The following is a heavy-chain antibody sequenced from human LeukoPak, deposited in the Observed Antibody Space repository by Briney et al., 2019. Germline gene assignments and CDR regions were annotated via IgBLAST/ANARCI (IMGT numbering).Heavy chain of an antibody. CDR3: ARGRPYYYDSSGYYYYMDV. CDR2: IYTSGST. J-gene: IGHJ6*03. CDR1: GGSISSYY. D-gene: IGHD3-22*01. V-gene: IGHV4-4*07. Sequence: PSETLSLTCTVSGGSISSYYWSWIRQPAGKGLEWIGRIYTSGSTNYNPSLKSRVTMSVDTSKNQFSLKLSSVTAADTAVYYCARGRPYYYDSSGYYYYMDVWGKGTTVTVSS.